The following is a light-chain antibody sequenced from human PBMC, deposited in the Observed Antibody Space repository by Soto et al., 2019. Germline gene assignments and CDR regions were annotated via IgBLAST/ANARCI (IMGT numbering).Light chain of an antibody. Sequence: AIQLTQSPSSLSASVGDRVTITCRASQGIGSALAWYQQKPGKAPKFLIYDASNLESGVPSRFSGSGSGTECTLTISSLQPEDFATYYCQQFYSFPIAFGQGTRLEIK. CDR3: QQFYSFPIA. J-gene: IGKJ5*01. CDR2: DAS. V-gene: IGKV1-13*02. CDR1: QGIGSA.